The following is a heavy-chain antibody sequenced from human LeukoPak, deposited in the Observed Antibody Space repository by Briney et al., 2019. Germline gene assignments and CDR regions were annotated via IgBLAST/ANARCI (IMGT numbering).Heavy chain of an antibody. J-gene: IGHJ4*02. D-gene: IGHD3-9*01. V-gene: IGHV3-23*01. CDR3: AKWGDYDILTGYYVSDF. CDR1: GFIFRNYA. CDR2: ITGSGDTT. Sequence: PGASVRLSCAAPGFIFRNYAMSWVRQAPGKGLEWVSAITGSGDTTYYADSVKGRFTISRDNSKNTLYVEMNTLRAEDTAVYYCAKWGDYDILTGYYVSDFWGQGTLVTVSS.